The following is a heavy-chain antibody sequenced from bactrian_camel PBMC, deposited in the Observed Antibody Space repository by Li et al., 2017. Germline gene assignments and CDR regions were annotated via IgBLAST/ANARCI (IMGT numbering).Heavy chain of an antibody. D-gene: IGHD4*01. CDR1: GNTRNTHC. CDR2: TYNDGGSP. J-gene: IGHJ7*01. Sequence: HVQLVESGGGSVQAGGSLRLSCAFSGNTRNTHCMAWVRQAPGKALEWVSSTYNDGGSPVYGASVKDRFSIDVDNVKNTVYLQMNSLKSEDTGVYYCAVRLPTTPAYGPSWGEEGEARDCRINDVYGMHFWGKGTQVTVS. V-gene: IGHV3S1*01.